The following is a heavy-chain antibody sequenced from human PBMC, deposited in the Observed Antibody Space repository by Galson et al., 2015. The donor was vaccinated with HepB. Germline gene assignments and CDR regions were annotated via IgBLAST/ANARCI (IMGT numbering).Heavy chain of an antibody. V-gene: IGHV4-59*01. CDR3: ARGSSWPGYYYYGMDV. CDR2: IYYSGST. Sequence: SETLSLTCTVSGGSISSYYWSWIRQPPGKGLEWIGYIYYSGSTNYNPSLKSRVTISVDTSKNQFSLKLSSVTAADTAVYYCARGSSWPGYYYYGMDVWGQGTTVTVSS. D-gene: IGHD6-13*01. CDR1: GGSISSYY. J-gene: IGHJ6*02.